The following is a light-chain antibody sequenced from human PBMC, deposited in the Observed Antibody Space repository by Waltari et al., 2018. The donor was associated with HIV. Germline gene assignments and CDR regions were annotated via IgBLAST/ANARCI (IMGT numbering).Light chain of an antibody. Sequence: QSALTQPRSVSGSLGQSVTISCTGTNSDVGRYNYVSWFQQHPGKAPKLMIYDVSKRPSGVPDRGSGSKSGNTASLTISGRQAEDEADYYCCSYAGSIPFVFGSGTKLTVL. CDR3: CSYAGSIPFV. J-gene: IGLJ1*01. CDR1: NSDVGRYNY. V-gene: IGLV2-11*01. CDR2: DVS.